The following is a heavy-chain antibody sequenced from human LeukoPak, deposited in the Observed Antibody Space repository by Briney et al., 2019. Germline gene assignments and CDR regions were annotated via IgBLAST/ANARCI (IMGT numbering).Heavy chain of an antibody. CDR3: ARETRAHDAFDI. Sequence: ASVKVSCKASGYTFTSYGISWVRQAPGQGLEWMGWISAYNGHTNYAQKLQGRVTMTTDTSTSTAYMELRSLRSDDTAVYYCARETRAHDAFDIWGQGTMVTVSS. J-gene: IGHJ3*02. V-gene: IGHV1-18*01. CDR2: ISAYNGHT. CDR1: GYTFTSYG.